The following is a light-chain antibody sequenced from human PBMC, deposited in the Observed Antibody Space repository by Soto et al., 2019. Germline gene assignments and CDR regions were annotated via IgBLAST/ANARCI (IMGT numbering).Light chain of an antibody. Sequence: QSALTQPRSVSGSPGQSVSISCTGTSSDVGRYSYVSWYQQHPGKAPKLMIYDVSERPSGVPDHFSGSKSGNTASLTISGLQAEDEADYYCCSYAGNYTLIFGGGTKVTVL. CDR2: DVS. CDR3: CSYAGNYTLI. V-gene: IGLV2-11*01. CDR1: SSDVGRYSY. J-gene: IGLJ2*01.